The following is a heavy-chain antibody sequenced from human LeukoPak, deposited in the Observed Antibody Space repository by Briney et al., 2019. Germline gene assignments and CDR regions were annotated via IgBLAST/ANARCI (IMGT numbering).Heavy chain of an antibody. J-gene: IGHJ4*02. D-gene: IGHD6-13*01. CDR1: GGSISSGGYS. CDR3: ARGGSWFDY. Sequence: PSQTLSLTCVVSGGSISSGGYSWSWIRQPPGKGLEWIGYIHRSGSTYYNPSLKSRVTISVDRSKNQFSLKLSSVTAADTAVYYCARGGSWFDYWGQGTLVTVSS. CDR2: IHRSGST. V-gene: IGHV4-30-2*01.